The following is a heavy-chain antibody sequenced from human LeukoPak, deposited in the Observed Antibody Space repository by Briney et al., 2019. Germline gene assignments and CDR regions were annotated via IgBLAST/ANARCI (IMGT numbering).Heavy chain of an antibody. J-gene: IGHJ3*02. D-gene: IGHD6-13*01. Sequence: KPSETLSLTCTVSGGSISSSSYYWGWIRQPPGKGLEWIGEINHSGSTNYNPSLKSRVTISVDTSKNQFSLKLSSVTAADTAVYYCAREGDASYSSSWLGAFDIWGQGTMVTVSS. CDR3: AREGDASYSSSWLGAFDI. CDR1: GGSISSSSYY. V-gene: IGHV4-39*07. CDR2: INHSGST.